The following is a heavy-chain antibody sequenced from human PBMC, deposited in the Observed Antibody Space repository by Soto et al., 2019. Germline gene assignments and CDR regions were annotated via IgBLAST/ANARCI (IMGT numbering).Heavy chain of an antibody. D-gene: IGHD3-22*01. CDR1: GFTLSSYS. CDR2: ISSSSSYT. CDR3: SRPPNYYDSRAYYGY. Sequence: PGGSLRLSCATSGFTLSSYSMNWVRQAPGKGLEWVSSISSSSSYTYYADSVKGRFTISRDNAKNSLYLQMNSLRAEDTAVYYCSRPPNYYDSRAYYGYWGQGTLVTVSS. V-gene: IGHV3-21*01. J-gene: IGHJ4*02.